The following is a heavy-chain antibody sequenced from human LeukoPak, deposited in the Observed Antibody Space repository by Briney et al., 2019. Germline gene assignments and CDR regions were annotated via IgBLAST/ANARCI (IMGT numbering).Heavy chain of an antibody. J-gene: IGHJ4*02. CDR2: THPENVCT. D-gene: IGHD1-1*01. CDR3: IRENWYYDY. CDR1: GYTFSVYY. V-gene: IGHV1-2*02. Sequence: ASVRVSCKTSGYTFSVYYMHWVRQAPGQGLEWIGWTHPENVCTYYAPKFQGRLTMTRDRSLATVYMELSGLTSDDTAIYYCIRENWYYDYWGQGTLVSVSS.